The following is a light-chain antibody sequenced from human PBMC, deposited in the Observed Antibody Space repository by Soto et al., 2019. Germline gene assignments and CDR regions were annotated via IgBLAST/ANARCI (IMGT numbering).Light chain of an antibody. CDR1: SSDVGSNNF. CDR2: ERS. J-gene: IGLJ3*02. CDR3: CSYAGTTSFV. Sequence: QSALTQPASVSGSPGQSITISCTGSSSDVGSNNFVSWYQQHPGKAPQFMIYERSKRPPGISNRFSGSKSGNTAALTISGRQAEDEADYYCCSYAGTTSFVFGGGTKLTVL. V-gene: IGLV2-23*01.